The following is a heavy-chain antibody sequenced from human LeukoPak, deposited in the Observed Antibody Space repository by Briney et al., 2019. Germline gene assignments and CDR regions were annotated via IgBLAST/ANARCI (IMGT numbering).Heavy chain of an antibody. CDR2: MYNSVTTNYNPSI. CDR3: ARHYYDSSGYYQKRGDNWFDP. CDR1: GGSINSVDYY. D-gene: IGHD3-22*01. J-gene: IGHJ5*02. V-gene: IGHV4-61*02. Sequence: SETLSLTCTVSGGSINSVDYYWSWIRQPAGKGLEWNGRMYNSVTTNYNPSINYNPSLKSRATISVDTSKNQFSLKLSSVTAADTAVYYCARHYYDSSGYYQKRGDNWFDPWGQGTLVTVSS.